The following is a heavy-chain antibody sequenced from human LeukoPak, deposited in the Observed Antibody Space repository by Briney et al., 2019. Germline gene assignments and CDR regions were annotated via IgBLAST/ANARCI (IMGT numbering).Heavy chain of an antibody. V-gene: IGHV4-39*01. CDR3: VRHASYGAYGDYEDDAFDI. Sequence: SETLSLTCTVSGDSISSSGYYWGWIRQPPGKGLEWIGSIYYSGSNYYNPSLKCRVTISGDTSKNQFSLRLSSVTAADTAVYYCVRHASYGAYGDYEDDAFDIWGQGTVVTVSS. CDR1: GDSISSSGYY. CDR2: IYYSGSN. J-gene: IGHJ3*02. D-gene: IGHD4-17*01.